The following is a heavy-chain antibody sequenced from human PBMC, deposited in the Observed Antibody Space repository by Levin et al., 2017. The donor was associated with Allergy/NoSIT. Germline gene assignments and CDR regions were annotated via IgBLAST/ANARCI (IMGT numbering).Heavy chain of an antibody. J-gene: IGHJ4*02. CDR1: GYSFTSHW. V-gene: IGHV5-10-1*01. Sequence: KPGESLKISCKGSGYSFTSHWISWVRQMPGKGLEWMGRIDPSDSYTYYSPSFQGHVTISADKSISTAYLQWSSLKASDTAMYYCASGAPHYYGSGSYSRTLHYWGQGTLVTVSS. D-gene: IGHD3-10*01. CDR2: IDPSDSYT. CDR3: ASGAPHYYGSGSYSRTLHY.